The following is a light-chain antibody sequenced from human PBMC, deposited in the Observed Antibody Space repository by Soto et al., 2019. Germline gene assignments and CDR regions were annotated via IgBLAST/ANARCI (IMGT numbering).Light chain of an antibody. Sequence: QSALTQPASVSGSPGQSITISCTGTSSDVGGYNYVSWYQQHPGKAPKLMIYDVSNRPSGVSNRFSGSKSANTASLTISGLQAEDEADYYCSSHTSSSTYYLFGNGTKVTV. J-gene: IGLJ1*01. V-gene: IGLV2-14*01. CDR3: SSHTSSSTYYL. CDR2: DVS. CDR1: SSDVGGYNY.